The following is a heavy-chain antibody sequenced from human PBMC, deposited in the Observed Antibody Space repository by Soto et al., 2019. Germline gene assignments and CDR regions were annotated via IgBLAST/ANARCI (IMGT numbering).Heavy chain of an antibody. CDR1: GFTFSSYA. CDR2: ISGSGGST. V-gene: IGHV3-23*01. J-gene: IGHJ3*02. CDR3: ARDLNYGVSTGYHDVFDT. Sequence: GGSLRLSCAASGFTFSSYAMSWVRQAPGKGLEWVSAISGSGGSTYYADSVKGRFTISRDNSKNTLYLQMNGLRAEDTAVYYCARDLNYGVSTGYHDVFDTWGQGTMVTV. D-gene: IGHD3-9*01.